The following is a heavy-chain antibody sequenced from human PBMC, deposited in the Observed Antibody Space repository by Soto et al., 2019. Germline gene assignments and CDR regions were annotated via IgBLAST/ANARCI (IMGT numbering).Heavy chain of an antibody. V-gene: IGHV1-18*01. CDR2: ISGYNANT. J-gene: IGHJ4*02. CDR1: GYTFTSYG. CDR3: ARAAREAVFRGAFNY. D-gene: IGHD2-15*01. Sequence: QVQLVQSEAEVKKPGASVKVSCKASGYTFTSYGISWVRQAPEQGLEWMGWISGYNANTNYAQKLQARVTMTTDTSTNTAYMELRSLRSDDTAVYFCARAAREAVFRGAFNYWGQGTLVTVSS.